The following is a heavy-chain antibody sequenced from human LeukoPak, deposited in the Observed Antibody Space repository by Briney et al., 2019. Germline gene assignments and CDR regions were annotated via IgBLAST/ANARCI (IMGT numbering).Heavy chain of an antibody. CDR3: AVFEIGVGSWGTGIDY. Sequence: ASVKVSCKASGYTFTSYGISWVRQAPGQGLEWMGWISAYNGNTNYAQKLQGRVTMTTDTSTSTAYMELRSLRSDDTAVYYCAVFEIGVGSWGTGIDYWGQGTLVTVSS. V-gene: IGHV1-18*01. J-gene: IGHJ4*02. CDR2: ISAYNGNT. CDR1: GYTFTSYG. D-gene: IGHD6-13*01.